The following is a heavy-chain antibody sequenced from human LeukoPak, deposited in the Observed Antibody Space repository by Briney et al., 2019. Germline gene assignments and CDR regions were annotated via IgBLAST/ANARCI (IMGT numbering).Heavy chain of an antibody. J-gene: IGHJ4*02. D-gene: IGHD4-11*01. CDR2: IYYSGNT. CDR3: TRVSGHYSNFDY. Sequence: SETLSLTCTVSGASISNYYLSWIRQPPGKGLEWIGYIYYSGNTNYNPSLKSRVTISVDTCKNQFSLKLSSVTTADTAVYYCTRVSGHYSNFDYWGQGTLVTVSS. V-gene: IGHV4-59*01. CDR1: GASISNYY.